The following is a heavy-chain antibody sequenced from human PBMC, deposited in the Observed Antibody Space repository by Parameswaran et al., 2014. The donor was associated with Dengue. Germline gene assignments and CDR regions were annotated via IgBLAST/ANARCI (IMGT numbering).Heavy chain of an antibody. V-gene: IGHV3-48*04. D-gene: IGHD3-3*01. CDR2: ISSSSSTI. Sequence: WIRQPPGKGLEWVSYISSSSSTIYYADSVKGRFTISRDNAKNSLYLQMNSLRAEDTAVYYCARVHDYWGQGTLVTVSS. J-gene: IGHJ4*02. CDR3: ARVHDY.